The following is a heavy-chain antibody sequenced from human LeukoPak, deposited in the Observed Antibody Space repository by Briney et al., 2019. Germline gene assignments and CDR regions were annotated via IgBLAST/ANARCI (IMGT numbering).Heavy chain of an antibody. J-gene: IGHJ4*02. Sequence: SETLSLTCTVSGASINSHYWSWIRQPAGKGLEWIGRIYISGSTNYNSSLQSRVTMSVDTSKNQFSLKLSSVTAADTAVYYCARALNPLPGTYYFDYWGQGTLVTVSS. D-gene: IGHD2-15*01. CDR2: IYISGST. V-gene: IGHV4-4*07. CDR3: ARALNPLPGTYYFDY. CDR1: GASINSHY.